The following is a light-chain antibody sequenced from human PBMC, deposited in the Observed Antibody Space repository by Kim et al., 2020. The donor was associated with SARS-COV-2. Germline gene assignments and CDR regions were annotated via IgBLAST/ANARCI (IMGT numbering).Light chain of an antibody. V-gene: IGLV1-44*01. CDR2: TNN. CDR3: AAWDDGLRGVL. CDR1: GSNIGTNA. Sequence: QSVLTQPPSASGTPGQRVTISCSGSGSNIGTNAVNWYQQLPGTAPKLLVYTNNQRPSGVPGRFSGSTSGTSASLAISGLQSEDEADYYCAAWDDGLRGVLFGGGTQLTVL. J-gene: IGLJ2*01.